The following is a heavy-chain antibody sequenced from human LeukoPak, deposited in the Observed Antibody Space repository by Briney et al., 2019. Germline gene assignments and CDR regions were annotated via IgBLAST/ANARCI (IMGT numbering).Heavy chain of an antibody. CDR3: VREPQAEYYFDY. J-gene: IGHJ4*02. Sequence: PGGSRRPSCAASGFTFSSYWMHWVRQVPGKGLLWVSRINSDGSSTTYADSVKGRFTISRDNAKNTLYLQMNSLRVEDTAVYYCVREPQAEYYFDYWGQGTLVTVSS. D-gene: IGHD1-14*01. CDR1: GFTFSSYW. V-gene: IGHV3-74*01. CDR2: INSDGSST.